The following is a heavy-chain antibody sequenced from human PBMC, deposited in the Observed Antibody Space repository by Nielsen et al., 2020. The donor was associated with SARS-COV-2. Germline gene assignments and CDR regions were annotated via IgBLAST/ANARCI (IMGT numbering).Heavy chain of an antibody. V-gene: IGHV3-11*03. J-gene: IGHJ4*02. CDR3: ARFVYYGSGSFDY. CDR2: ISSSSYT. D-gene: IGHD3-10*01. CDR1: GFTFSSYS. Sequence: GGSLRLSCAASGFTFSSYSMSWIRQAPGKGLEWVSYISSSSYTNYADSVKGRFTISRDNAKNSLYLQMNSLRAEDTAVYYCARFVYYGSGSFDYWGQGTLVTVSS.